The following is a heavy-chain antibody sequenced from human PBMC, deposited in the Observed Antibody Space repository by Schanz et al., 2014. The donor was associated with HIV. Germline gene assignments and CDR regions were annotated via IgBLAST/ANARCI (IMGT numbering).Heavy chain of an antibody. V-gene: IGHV3-21*02. CDR2: ISSRSGYI. CDR1: GFTFSIYS. J-gene: IGHJ6*02. Sequence: EVQLVESGGGLVKPGGSLRLSCEASGFTFSIYSMNWVRQAPGKGLEWVSAISSRSGYIYYADSVKGRFTISRDSAKNSLYLQMNSLRVDDTAVYYCARDRQPSSYRGLDVWGQGTTVTVSS. D-gene: IGHD6-6*01. CDR3: ARDRQPSSYRGLDV.